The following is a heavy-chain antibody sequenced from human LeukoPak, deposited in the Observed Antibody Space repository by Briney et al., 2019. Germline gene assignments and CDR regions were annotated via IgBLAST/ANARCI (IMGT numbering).Heavy chain of an antibody. V-gene: IGHV3-23*01. Sequence: GGSLRLSCTGSGFNFNMFAIDWVRQAPGQGLEWVSGLSRGGGSTNDADSVKGRFTISRDKSKNMVILQMNSLRPEDTAVYYCAKEQRIRHCSEGVCMEGYYFDYWGQGTLVTVSS. CDR3: AKEQRIRHCSEGVCMEGYYFDY. D-gene: IGHD2-8*01. CDR1: GFNFNMFA. CDR2: LSRGGGST. J-gene: IGHJ4*02.